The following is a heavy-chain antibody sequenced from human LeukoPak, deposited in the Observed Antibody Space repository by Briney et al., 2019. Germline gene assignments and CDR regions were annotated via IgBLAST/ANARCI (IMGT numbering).Heavy chain of an antibody. J-gene: IGHJ4*02. CDR1: GFTFNNYA. CDR3: AKLTTLLITMVRGVYFDY. Sequence: GGSLRLSCAASGFTFNNYAMNWVRQAPGKGLEWVSAISGSGGSTYYADSVKGRFTISRDNSKNTLYLQMNSLRAEDTAVYYCAKLTTLLITMVRGVYFDYWGQGTLVTVSS. V-gene: IGHV3-23*01. D-gene: IGHD3-10*01. CDR2: ISGSGGST.